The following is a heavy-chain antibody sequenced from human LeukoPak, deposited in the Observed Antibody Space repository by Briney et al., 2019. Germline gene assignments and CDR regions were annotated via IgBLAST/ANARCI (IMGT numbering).Heavy chain of an antibody. CDR1: GYTFTSYY. D-gene: IGHD6-13*01. V-gene: IGHV1-18*04. Sequence: ASVKVSCKASGYTFTSYYMHWVRQAPGQGLEWMGWISAYNGNTNYAQKLQGRVTMTTDTSTSTAYMELRSLRSDDAAVYYCARDRVGQQLVGRKNNYYYMDVWGKGTTVTIS. CDR3: ARDRVGQQLVGRKNNYYYMDV. CDR2: ISAYNGNT. J-gene: IGHJ6*03.